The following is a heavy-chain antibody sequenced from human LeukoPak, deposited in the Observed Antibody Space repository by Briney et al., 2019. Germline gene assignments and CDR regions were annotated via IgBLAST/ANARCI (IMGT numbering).Heavy chain of an antibody. J-gene: IGHJ3*02. Sequence: GGSLRLSCAASGFTFDDYAMHWVRQAPGKGQEWVSGISWNSGSIGYADSVKGRFTISRDNAKNSLYLQMNSLRAEDTALYYCAKDTDYGDHQAFDIWGQGTMVTVSS. V-gene: IGHV3-9*01. CDR2: ISWNSGSI. D-gene: IGHD4-17*01. CDR3: AKDTDYGDHQAFDI. CDR1: GFTFDDYA.